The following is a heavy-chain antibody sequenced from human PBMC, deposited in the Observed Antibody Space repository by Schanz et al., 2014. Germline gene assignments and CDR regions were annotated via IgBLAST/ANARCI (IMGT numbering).Heavy chain of an antibody. J-gene: IGHJ4*02. D-gene: IGHD6-13*01. CDR1: GGTFNSYT. Sequence: QVQLVQSGAEVKEPGSSMKVSCKASGGTFNSYTINWVRQAPGQGLEWMGRIIPILGIANYAQKFQGRVTITADKSTFTAYMDVSSLRSEDTAVYYCASSGAGYSSSWDFDYWGQGTLVTVSS. V-gene: IGHV1-69*02. CDR2: IIPILGIA. CDR3: ASSGAGYSSSWDFDY.